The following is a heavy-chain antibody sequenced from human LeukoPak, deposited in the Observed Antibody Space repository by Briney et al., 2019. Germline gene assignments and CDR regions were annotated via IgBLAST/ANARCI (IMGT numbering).Heavy chain of an antibody. J-gene: IGHJ4*02. CDR3: ARARITMVRGPRYFDY. CDR2: INHSGST. D-gene: IGHD3-10*01. V-gene: IGHV4-34*01. CDR1: GGSFSGYY. Sequence: PSETLSLTCAVYGGSFSGYYWSWIRQPPGKGLEWIVEINHSGSTNYNPSLKSRVTISVDTSKNQFSLKLSSVTAADTAVYYCARARITMVRGPRYFDYWGQGTLVTVSS.